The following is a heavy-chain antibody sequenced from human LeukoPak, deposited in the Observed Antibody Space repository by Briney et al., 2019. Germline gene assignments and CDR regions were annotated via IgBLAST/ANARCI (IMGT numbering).Heavy chain of an antibody. CDR3: AKAGYSSSWHVYYFDY. CDR1: GFTLDDYA. D-gene: IGHD6-13*01. V-gene: IGHV3-9*01. Sequence: GGSLRLSCAASGFTLDDYAMHWVRQAPGKGLEVVSGISWNSCSIGYADSVKGRFTISRDNAKNSLYLQMSSLRAEDTALYYCAKAGYSSSWHVYYFDYWGQGTLVTVSS. J-gene: IGHJ4*02. CDR2: ISWNSCSI.